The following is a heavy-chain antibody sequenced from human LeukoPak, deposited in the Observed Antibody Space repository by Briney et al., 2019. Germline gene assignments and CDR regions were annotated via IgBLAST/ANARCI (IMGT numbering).Heavy chain of an antibody. D-gene: IGHD2-2*01. CDR1: GYTFTGLY. CDR3: AREAECGSTSCSNDY. Sequence: ASVTFSGKASGYTFTGLYVHWVRQAPGQRPEGMGWSDPNSGGTAYAQKFQGRVTMTRDTSISTAYMELSRLRSDDTAVYYCAREAECGSTSCSNDYWGQGTLVTVSS. J-gene: IGHJ4*02. CDR2: SDPNSGGT. V-gene: IGHV1-2*02.